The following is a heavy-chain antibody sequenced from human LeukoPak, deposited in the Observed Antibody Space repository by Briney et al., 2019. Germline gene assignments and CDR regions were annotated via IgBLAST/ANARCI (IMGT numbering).Heavy chain of an antibody. D-gene: IGHD6-13*01. Sequence: GGSLRLACAASGFTFSSYAMSWVRQAPGKGLEWVSSISGSGGSTYYADSVKGRFTISRDYSKNTLYLQMNSLRAEDTAVYYCAKCTPTSAAGSDAFDIWGQGTMVTVSS. CDR2: ISGSGGST. V-gene: IGHV3-23*01. CDR1: GFTFSSYA. CDR3: AKCTPTSAAGSDAFDI. J-gene: IGHJ3*02.